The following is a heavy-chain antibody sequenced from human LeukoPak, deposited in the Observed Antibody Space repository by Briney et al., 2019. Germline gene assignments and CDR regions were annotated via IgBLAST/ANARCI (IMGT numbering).Heavy chain of an antibody. CDR2: IIPIFGTA. CDR3: ARGYDILTGYYTPYWFDP. D-gene: IGHD3-9*01. CDR1: GYTFTSYA. J-gene: IGHJ5*02. Sequence: SVKVSCKASGYTFTSYAISWVRQAPGQGLEWMGGIIPIFGTANYAQKFQGRVTITADESTSTAYMELSSLRSEDTAVYYCARGYDILTGYYTPYWFDPWGQGTLVTVSS. V-gene: IGHV1-69*13.